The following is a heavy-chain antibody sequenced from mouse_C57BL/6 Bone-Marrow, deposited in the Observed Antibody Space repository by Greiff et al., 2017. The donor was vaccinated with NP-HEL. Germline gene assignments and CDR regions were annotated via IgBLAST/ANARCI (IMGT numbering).Heavy chain of an antibody. V-gene: IGHV14-4*01. J-gene: IGHJ2*01. CDR2: IDPENGDT. D-gene: IGHD1-1*01. CDR1: GFNIKDDY. Sequence: EVQLQQSGAELVRPGASVKLSCTASGFNIKDDYMHWVKQRPEQGLEWIGWIDPENGDTAYASKFQGKATITADTSSNTAYLQLSSLTSEDTAVYYCTTYGSSPYYFDYWGQGTTLTVSS. CDR3: TTYGSSPYYFDY.